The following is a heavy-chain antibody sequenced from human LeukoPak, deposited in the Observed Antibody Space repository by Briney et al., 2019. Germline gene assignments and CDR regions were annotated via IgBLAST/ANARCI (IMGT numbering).Heavy chain of an antibody. Sequence: GGSLRLSCAASGFTFSDYYMDWVRQAPGKGLEWVGRTRNKANSYTTEYAASVKGRFTISRDDSKNSLYLQMNSLKTEDTAVYYCARDGDGYNLGAFDIWGQGTMVTVSS. V-gene: IGHV3-72*01. D-gene: IGHD5-24*01. J-gene: IGHJ3*02. CDR3: ARDGDGYNLGAFDI. CDR1: GFTFSDYY. CDR2: TRNKANSYTT.